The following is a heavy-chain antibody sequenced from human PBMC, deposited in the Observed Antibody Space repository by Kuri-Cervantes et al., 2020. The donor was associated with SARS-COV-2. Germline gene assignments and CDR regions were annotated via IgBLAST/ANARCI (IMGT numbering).Heavy chain of an antibody. CDR3: ARGIGIAAAGH. Sequence: GGLLRSPCAASGLAFSSYWMHWVRQAPGKGLVWVSRINSDGSSTSYADSVKGRFTFSRDNAKNTLYLQMKRLRAEDTAVYYWARGIGIAAAGHWGQGTLVTVSS. CDR2: INSDGSST. CDR1: GLAFSSYW. V-gene: IGHV3-74*01. J-gene: IGHJ4*02. D-gene: IGHD6-13*01.